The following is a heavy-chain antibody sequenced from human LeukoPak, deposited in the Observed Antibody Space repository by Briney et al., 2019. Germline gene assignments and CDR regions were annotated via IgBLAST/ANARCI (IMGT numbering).Heavy chain of an antibody. J-gene: IGHJ4*02. CDR2: ISSSSSTI. CDR1: GFTFSSYS. Sequence: PGGSLRLSCAASGFTFSSYSMNWVRQAPGKGLEWVSYISSSSSTIYYADSVKGRFTISRDNSKNTLYLQMNSLRADDTAVYYCAKDGSGYNYPFDYWGQGTLVTVSS. CDR3: AKDGSGYNYPFDY. V-gene: IGHV3-48*01. D-gene: IGHD5-18*01.